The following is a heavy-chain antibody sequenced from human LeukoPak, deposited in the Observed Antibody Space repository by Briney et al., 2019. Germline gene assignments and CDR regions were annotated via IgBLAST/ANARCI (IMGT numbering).Heavy chain of an antibody. V-gene: IGHV3-33*01. CDR3: ARDHSYGSDNWFDP. Sequence: GRSLRLSCAASGFTFSSCGMHWVRQAPGKGLEWVAVMWYDGSNKYYADSVKGRFTISRDNSKNTLYLQMNSLRAEDTAVYYCARDHSYGSDNWFDPWGQGTLVTVSS. J-gene: IGHJ5*02. D-gene: IGHD5-18*01. CDR2: MWYDGSNK. CDR1: GFTFSSCG.